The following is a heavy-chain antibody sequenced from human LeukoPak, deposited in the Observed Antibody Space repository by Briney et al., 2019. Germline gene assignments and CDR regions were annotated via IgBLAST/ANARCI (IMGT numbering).Heavy chain of an antibody. J-gene: IGHJ4*02. CDR3: ARAQTYYGSGSYLY. D-gene: IGHD3-10*01. Sequence: GGSLRLSCAASGFTFSVYYMSWIRQAPGKGLEWVSYISSSSSTVYYADSLKGRFTISRDNAKNSLYLQMNSLRDEDTAVYYCARAQTYYGSGSYLYWGQGTLVTVSS. CDR2: ISSSSSTV. CDR1: GFTFSVYY. V-gene: IGHV3-11*04.